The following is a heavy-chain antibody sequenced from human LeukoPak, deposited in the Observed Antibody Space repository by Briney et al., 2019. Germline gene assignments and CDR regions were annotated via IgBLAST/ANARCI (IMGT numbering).Heavy chain of an antibody. Sequence: GESLKISCKGSGYNFTTYWIGWVRQMPGKGLEWMGIINPGDSDIRYSPSFQGQVTISVDKSINTAYLQWSSLKASDTAMYYCARDFWSGYGVNWFDPWGQGTLVTVSS. CDR3: ARDFWSGYGVNWFDP. CDR2: INPGDSDI. J-gene: IGHJ5*02. CDR1: GYNFTTYW. D-gene: IGHD3-3*01. V-gene: IGHV5-51*01.